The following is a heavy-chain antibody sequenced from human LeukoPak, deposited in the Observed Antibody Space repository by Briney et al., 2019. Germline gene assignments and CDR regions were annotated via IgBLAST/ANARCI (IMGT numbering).Heavy chain of an antibody. CDR3: AKDAYSGSSPGAFDT. CDR2: IRYDGSNK. Sequence: PGGSLRLSCAASGFTFSSYGMHWVRQAPGKGLEWVAFIRYDGSNKYYADSVKGRFTISRDNSKNTLYLQMNSLRAEDTAVYYCAKDAYSGSSPGAFDTWGQGTMVTVSS. J-gene: IGHJ3*02. V-gene: IGHV3-30*02. CDR1: GFTFSSYG. D-gene: IGHD1-26*01.